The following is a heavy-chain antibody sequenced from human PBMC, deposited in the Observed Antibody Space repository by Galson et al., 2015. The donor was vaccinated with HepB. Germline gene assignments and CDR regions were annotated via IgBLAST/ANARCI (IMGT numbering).Heavy chain of an antibody. V-gene: IGHV4-34*01. Sequence: LSLTCAVYGGSFSGYYWSWIRQPPGKGLEWIGEINHSGSTNYNPSLKSRVTISVDTSKNQFSLKLSSVTAADTAVYYCARGSIAVAASHFGYWGQGTLVTVSS. CDR3: ARGSIAVAASHFGY. J-gene: IGHJ4*02. CDR1: GGSFSGYY. CDR2: INHSGST. D-gene: IGHD6-19*01.